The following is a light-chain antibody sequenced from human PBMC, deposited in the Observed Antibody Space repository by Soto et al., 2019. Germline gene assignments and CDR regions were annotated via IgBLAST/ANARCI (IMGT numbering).Light chain of an antibody. J-gene: IGKJ5*01. Sequence: EIVLTQSPGTLSLSPGERATLSCRASQSVSSSYLAWYQQKPGQAPRLLIYGASSRATGIPDRFSGSGSGTDFTLTISRLEPEDFAVYYCQQYGSSRITFGQGTRLEGK. CDR2: GAS. V-gene: IGKV3-20*01. CDR3: QQYGSSRIT. CDR1: QSVSSSY.